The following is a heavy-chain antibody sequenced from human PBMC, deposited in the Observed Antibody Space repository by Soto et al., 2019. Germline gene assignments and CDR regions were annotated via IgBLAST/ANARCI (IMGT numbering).Heavy chain of an antibody. CDR3: TTDWPKYYYDSSGSDDAFDI. D-gene: IGHD3-22*01. CDR2: IKSKTDGGTT. Sequence: PGGSLRLSCAASGFTFSHAWMSWVRQAPGKGLEWVGRIKSKTDGGTTDYAAPVKGRFTISRDDSKNTLYLQMNSLKTEDTAVYYCTTDWPKYYYDSSGSDDAFDIWGQGTMVTVSS. J-gene: IGHJ3*02. CDR1: GFTFSHAW. V-gene: IGHV3-15*01.